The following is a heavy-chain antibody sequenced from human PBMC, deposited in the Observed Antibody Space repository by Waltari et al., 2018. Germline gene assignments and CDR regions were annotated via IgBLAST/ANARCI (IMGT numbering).Heavy chain of an antibody. V-gene: IGHV4-34*01. J-gene: IGHJ5*02. CDR3: ARGSLWFGDSLGWFDP. CDR2: INHRGST. CDR1: GGSFSGYY. Sequence: QVQLQQWGAGLLKPSETLSLTCAVYGGSFSGYYWSWLRQPPGKGLEWIGEINHRGSTNYNPSLKSRVTISVDTSKNQFSLKLSSVTAADTAVYYCARGSLWFGDSLGWFDPWGQGTLVTVSS. D-gene: IGHD3-10*01.